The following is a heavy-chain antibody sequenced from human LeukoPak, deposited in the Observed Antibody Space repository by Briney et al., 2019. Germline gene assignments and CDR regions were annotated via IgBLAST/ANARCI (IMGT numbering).Heavy chain of an antibody. J-gene: IGHJ5*02. Sequence: SVKVSCKASGGTFSSYAISWVRQAPGQGLEWMGGIIPIFGTANYAQKFQGRVTITADESTSTAYMELSSLRSEDTAVYYCARLGPHYGGNPDNWFDPWGQGTLVTVSS. CDR1: GGTFSSYA. D-gene: IGHD4-23*01. V-gene: IGHV1-69*13. CDR3: ARLGPHYGGNPDNWFDP. CDR2: IIPIFGTA.